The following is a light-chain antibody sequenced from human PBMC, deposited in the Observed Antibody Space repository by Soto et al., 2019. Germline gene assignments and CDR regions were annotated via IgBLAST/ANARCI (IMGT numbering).Light chain of an antibody. CDR1: SSNIGAGYD. CDR2: GNS. CDR3: QSYDSSLSVWV. J-gene: IGLJ3*02. Sequence: SVLTQPPSVSGAPGQRVTISCTGSSSNIGAGYDVHWYQQLPGTAPKLLIYGNSNRPSGVPDRFSGSKSDTSASLAITGLQAEDEADYYCQSYDSSLSVWVFGGGTKLTVL. V-gene: IGLV1-40*01.